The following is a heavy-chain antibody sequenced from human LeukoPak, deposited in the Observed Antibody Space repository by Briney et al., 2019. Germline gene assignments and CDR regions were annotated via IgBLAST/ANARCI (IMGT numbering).Heavy chain of an antibody. V-gene: IGHV3-23*01. CDR1: GFTFSSYA. CDR2: ISGSGGST. J-gene: IGHJ4*02. Sequence: PGGSLRLSCAASGFTFSSYAMSWVRQAPGKGLEWVSAISGSGGSTYYADSVKGRFTISRDNSKNTLYLQMNSLRAEDTAVYYCAKDWDYYDSSGYYYYWGQGTLVTVSS. CDR3: AKDWDYYDSSGYYYY. D-gene: IGHD3-22*01.